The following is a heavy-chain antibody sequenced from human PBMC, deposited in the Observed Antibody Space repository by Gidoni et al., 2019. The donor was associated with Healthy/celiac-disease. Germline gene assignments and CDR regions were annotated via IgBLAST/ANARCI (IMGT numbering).Heavy chain of an antibody. Sequence: QVQLQESGPGLVKPSETLSLTCTVSGGSISSYYWSWIRQPPGKGLEWIGYIYYSGSTNYNPSLKSRVTISVDTSKNQFSLKLSSVTAADTAVYYCARDSKYYDSSGYYSYYYYGMDVWDQGTTVTVSS. J-gene: IGHJ6*02. CDR2: IYYSGST. CDR3: ARDSKYYDSSGYYSYYYYGMDV. CDR1: GGSISSYY. D-gene: IGHD3-22*01. V-gene: IGHV4-59*01.